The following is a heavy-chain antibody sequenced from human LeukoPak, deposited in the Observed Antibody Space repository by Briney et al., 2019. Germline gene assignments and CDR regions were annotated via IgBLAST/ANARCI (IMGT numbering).Heavy chain of an antibody. CDR1: GFTFSSYW. D-gene: IGHD6-19*01. Sequence: GGSLRLSCAASGFTFSSYWVSWVRQAPGKGLEWVANIKQDGSEKYYVDSVKGRFTISRDNAKNSLYLQMNSLRAEDTAVYYCARWETGYSSGWAYWGQGTLVTVSS. V-gene: IGHV3-7*01. J-gene: IGHJ4*02. CDR2: IKQDGSEK. CDR3: ARWETGYSSGWAY.